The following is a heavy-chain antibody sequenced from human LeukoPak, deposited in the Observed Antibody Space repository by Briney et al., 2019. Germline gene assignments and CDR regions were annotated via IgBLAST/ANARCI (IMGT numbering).Heavy chain of an antibody. CDR2: IKYDASST. J-gene: IGHJ3*02. CDR1: GFTFSSHW. V-gene: IGHV3-74*01. CDR3: AKDIRRELPNAFDI. Sequence: GGSLRLSCADSGFTFSSHWMHWVRQAPGKGLVWVSRIKYDASSTSYADSVKGRFTISRDNAKNTLYLQMNSLRAEDTALYYCAKDIRRELPNAFDIWGQGTMVTVSS. D-gene: IGHD1-26*01.